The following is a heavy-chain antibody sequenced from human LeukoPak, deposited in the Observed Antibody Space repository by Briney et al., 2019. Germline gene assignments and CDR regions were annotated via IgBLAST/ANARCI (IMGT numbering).Heavy chain of an antibody. V-gene: IGHV4-38-2*01. D-gene: IGHD6-19*01. CDR3: ATEVGQWLVRT. CDR1: GYSISSGYY. Sequence: PSETLSLTCGVSGYSISSGYYWGWIRQPPGKGLEWIGSIYHSGRTYYNPSLKSRVTIPVDTSKNQFSLKLTSVTAADTAVYYCATEVGQWLVRTWGQGTLVTVSS. CDR2: IYHSGRT. J-gene: IGHJ4*02.